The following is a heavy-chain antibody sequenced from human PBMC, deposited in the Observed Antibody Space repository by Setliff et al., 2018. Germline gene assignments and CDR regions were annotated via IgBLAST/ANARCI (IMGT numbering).Heavy chain of an antibody. V-gene: IGHV4-30-4*08. CDR1: GGSISSGDYY. CDR3: ARAHSDIVVVPAAMRDAVDI. CDR2: IYYSGST. Sequence: SETLSLTCTVSGGSISSGDYYWSWIRQPPGKGLEWIGYIYYSGSTYYNPSLKSRVTISVDTSKNQFSLKLSSVTAADTAVYYCARAHSDIVVVPAAMRDAVDIWGQGTMVTV. D-gene: IGHD2-2*01. J-gene: IGHJ3*02.